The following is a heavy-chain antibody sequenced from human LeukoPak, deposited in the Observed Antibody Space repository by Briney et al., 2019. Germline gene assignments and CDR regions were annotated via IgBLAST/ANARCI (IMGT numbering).Heavy chain of an antibody. J-gene: IGHJ4*02. CDR1: GDSVSSNSAT. CDR3: ARAPTGKNFDY. CDR2: TYYRSKWYN. V-gene: IGHV6-1*01. D-gene: IGHD1-1*01. Sequence: SQTLSLTCAIPGDSVSSNSATWNWIRQSPSRGLEWLGRTYYRSKWYNDYAVSVSVKSRITINPDTSKNQFSLQLNSVTPEDTAVYYCARAPTGKNFDYWGQGNLVTVSA.